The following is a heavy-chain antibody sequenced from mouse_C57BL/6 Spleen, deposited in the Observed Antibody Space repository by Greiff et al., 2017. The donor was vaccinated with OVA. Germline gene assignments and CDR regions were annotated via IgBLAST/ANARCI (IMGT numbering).Heavy chain of an antibody. Sequence: QVQLQQPGAELVKPGASVKLSCKASGYTFTSYWMHWVKQRPGQGLEWIGMIHPNSGSTNYKEKFKSKATLTVDKSSSTAYMQLSSLTSEDSAVYYCAHYDYENAMDYWGQGTSVTVSS. CDR3: AHYDYENAMDY. CDR1: GYTFTSYW. V-gene: IGHV1-64*01. J-gene: IGHJ4*01. D-gene: IGHD2-4*01. CDR2: IHPNSGST.